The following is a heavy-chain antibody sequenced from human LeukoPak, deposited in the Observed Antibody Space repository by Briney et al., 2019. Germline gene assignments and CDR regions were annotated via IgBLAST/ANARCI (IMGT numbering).Heavy chain of an antibody. V-gene: IGHV3-21*01. CDR1: GFTFSSYG. CDR2: ISSSSSYI. Sequence: PGGSLRLSCAASGFTFSSYGMNWVRQAPGKGLEWVSSISSSSSYIYYADSVKGRFTISRDNAKNSLYLQMNSLRVEDTAVYYCARHVVAVGFDYWGQGTLVTVSS. D-gene: IGHD3-22*01. J-gene: IGHJ4*02. CDR3: ARHVVAVGFDY.